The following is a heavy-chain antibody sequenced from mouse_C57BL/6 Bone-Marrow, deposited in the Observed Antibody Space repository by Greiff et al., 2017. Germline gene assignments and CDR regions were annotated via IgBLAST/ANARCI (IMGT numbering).Heavy chain of an antibody. D-gene: IGHD3-1*01. Sequence: VQLQQPGAELVKPGASVKLSCTASGYTFTSYWMHWVKQRPGQGLEWIGMIHPNSGSTNYNEKFKSKATLTVDQSSSTAYMQLSSLTSEDSAVYYCARSGAWFAYWGQGTLVTVSA. V-gene: IGHV1-64*01. J-gene: IGHJ3*01. CDR3: ARSGAWFAY. CDR2: IHPNSGST. CDR1: GYTFTSYW.